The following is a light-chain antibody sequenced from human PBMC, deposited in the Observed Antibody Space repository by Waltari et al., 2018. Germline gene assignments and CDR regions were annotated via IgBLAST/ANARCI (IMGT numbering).Light chain of an antibody. Sequence: DIVMTQSPDSLAVSLGERATINCKSSQNILYSSNNKNYLAWYQLKPGQAPKLLFYWASTRESAVPDRFSGSGSGTEFTLTINSLQAEDVAVYYCQQHYSTPRTFGQGTKVEIK. CDR3: QQHYSTPRT. CDR2: WAS. CDR1: QNILYSSNNKNY. J-gene: IGKJ1*01. V-gene: IGKV4-1*01.